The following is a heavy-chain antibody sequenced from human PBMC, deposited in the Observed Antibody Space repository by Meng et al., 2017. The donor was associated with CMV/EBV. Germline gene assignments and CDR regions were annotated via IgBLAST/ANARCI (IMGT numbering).Heavy chain of an antibody. V-gene: IGHV1-69*02. J-gene: IGHJ5*02. CDR3: ARVRSEVGALWGLWTSFDP. CDR1: GGTFSSYT. CDR2: IIPILGIA. D-gene: IGHD1-26*01. Sequence: SVKVSCKASGGTFSSYTISWVRQAPGQGLAWMGRIIPILGIANYAQKFQGRVTITADKSTSTAYMELSSLRSEDTAVYYCARVRSEVGALWGLWTSFDPWGQGTLVTVSS.